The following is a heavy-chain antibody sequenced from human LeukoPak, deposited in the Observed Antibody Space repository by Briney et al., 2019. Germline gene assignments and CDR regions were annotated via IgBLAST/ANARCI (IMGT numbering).Heavy chain of an antibody. CDR3: ARHPLSSGWYGEFYFDY. Sequence: GSLRLSCAASGFTFSRYWMSWVRQAPGKGLEWVANIKQDGSEKYYVDSVKGGFTISRDNAKNSLYLQMNSLRAEDTAVYYCARHPLSSGWYGEFYFDYWGQGTLVTVSS. CDR2: IKQDGSEK. V-gene: IGHV3-7*01. CDR1: GFTFSRYW. D-gene: IGHD6-19*01. J-gene: IGHJ4*02.